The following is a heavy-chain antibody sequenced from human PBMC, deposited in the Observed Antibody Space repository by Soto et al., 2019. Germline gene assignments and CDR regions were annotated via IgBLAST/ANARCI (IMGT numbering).Heavy chain of an antibody. CDR1: VYTFTSYY. J-gene: IGHJ3*02. V-gene: IGHV1-46*01. Sequence: ASVQVSCTASVYTFTSYYMHWVLQAPGQGLEWIGIINPSGGSTSYAQKFQGRVTMTRDTSTSTVYMELSSLRSEDTAVYYCARDRHLGITIFGVVTDHDAFDIWGQGTMVTVSS. CDR3: ARDRHLGITIFGVVTDHDAFDI. CDR2: INPSGGST. D-gene: IGHD3-3*01.